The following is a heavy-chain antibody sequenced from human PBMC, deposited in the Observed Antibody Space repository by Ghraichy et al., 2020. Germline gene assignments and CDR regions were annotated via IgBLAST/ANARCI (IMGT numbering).Heavy chain of an antibody. CDR1: GYSISSGYY. Sequence: SQTLSLTCIVSGYSISSGYYWVWIRQPPGKGLEWIGSIYHSGSTYYNSSLKSRVTISVDTSKNQFSLNLSSVTAADTAVYYCARDAGRYSSGWYFPSWGQGTLVTVSS. CDR2: IYHSGST. V-gene: IGHV4-38-2*02. D-gene: IGHD6-19*01. CDR3: ARDAGRYSSGWYFPS. J-gene: IGHJ4*02.